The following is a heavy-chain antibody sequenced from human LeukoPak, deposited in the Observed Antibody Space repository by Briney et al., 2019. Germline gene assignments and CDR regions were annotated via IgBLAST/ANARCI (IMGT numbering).Heavy chain of an antibody. V-gene: IGHV3-21*01. D-gene: IGHD1-26*01. CDR3: ARDPYSGSYGNYYYYFMDV. CDR1: GFTFSSYS. CDR2: ITSGSSYI. J-gene: IGHJ6*03. Sequence: GGSLRLSCAASGFTFSSYSMNCVRQAPGKGLEWVSSITSGSSYIYYADSVKGRFTISRDNAKNSLYLQMNSLRAEDTAVYYCARDPYSGSYGNYYYYFMDVWGKGTTVTISS.